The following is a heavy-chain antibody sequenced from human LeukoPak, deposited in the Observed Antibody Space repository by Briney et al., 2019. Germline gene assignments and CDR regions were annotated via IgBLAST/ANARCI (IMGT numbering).Heavy chain of an antibody. CDR1: GGSISSYY. J-gene: IGHJ6*03. D-gene: IGHD2-21*01. CDR2: IYYSGST. CDR3: ARDLRDPYYYYYYMDV. Sequence: NPSETLSLTCTVSGGSISSYYWSWIRQPPGKGLEWIGYIYYSGSTNYNPSLKSRVTISVDTSKNQFSLKLSSVTAADTAVYYCARDLRDPYYYYYYMDVWGKGTTVTVSS. V-gene: IGHV4-59*01.